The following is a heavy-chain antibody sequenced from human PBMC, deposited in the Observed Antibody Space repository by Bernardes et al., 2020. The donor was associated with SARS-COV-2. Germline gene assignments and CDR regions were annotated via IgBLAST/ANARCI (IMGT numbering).Heavy chain of an antibody. V-gene: IGHV4-38-2*01. J-gene: IGHJ2*01. CDR2: VYHRGTT. D-gene: IGHD2-8*02. CDR1: GDSISRAYY. CDR3: VREFEYCTGGSCYSRWYFDR. Sequence: SETLSLTCGVSGDSISRAYYWGWIRQPPGKGLEWIGTVYHRGTTMNYNPSLKSRATISVDLSQNQFSLKLTSVTAADTAIYYCVREFEYCTGGSCYSRWYFDRWGRGTLVTVAS.